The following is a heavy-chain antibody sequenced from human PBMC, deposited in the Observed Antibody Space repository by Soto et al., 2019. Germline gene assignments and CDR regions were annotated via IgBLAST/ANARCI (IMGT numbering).Heavy chain of an antibody. V-gene: IGHV1-18*01. CDR1: GYTFYSHS. CDR3: AWCIQGDYYYGMDV. J-gene: IGHJ6*02. CDR2: INADYGNT. Sequence: QAQLVQSGAEVKKPGASVKVSCKASGYTFYSHSISWVRQAPGQGLEWMGRINADYGNTQYAQKFRGRVTMTTDTSTTTVYMELTNLLSDDTAVDYCAWCIQGDYYYGMDVWGQVTTVTVSS. D-gene: IGHD5-18*01.